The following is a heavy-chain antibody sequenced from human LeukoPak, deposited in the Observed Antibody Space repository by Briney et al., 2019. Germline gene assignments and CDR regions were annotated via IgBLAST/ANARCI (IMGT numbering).Heavy chain of an antibody. CDR1: GGSFSGYY. J-gene: IGHJ6*03. CDR2: INHSGST. CDR3: ARGQSPVHDYSNYGGHYMDV. V-gene: IGHV4-34*01. D-gene: IGHD4-11*01. Sequence: SETLSLTCAVYGGSFSGYYWSWIRQPPGKGLEWIGEINHSGSTNYNPSLKSRVTISVDTSKNQFSLKLSSVTAADTAVYYCARGQSPVHDYSNYGGHYMDVWGKGTTVTVSS.